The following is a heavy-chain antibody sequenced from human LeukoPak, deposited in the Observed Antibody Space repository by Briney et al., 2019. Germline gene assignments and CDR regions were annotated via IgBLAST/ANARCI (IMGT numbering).Heavy chain of an antibody. D-gene: IGHD1-7*01. V-gene: IGHV4-59*11. Sequence: SETLSLTCTVSGGSFSNHYWSWIRQPPGRGLEWIGYIYHTGSTNYNPSLKSRVTISVDTSKNQFSLKLSSVTAADTAVYYCARGNYVDWFDPWGQGTQVTVSS. CDR3: ARGNYVDWFDP. J-gene: IGHJ5*02. CDR1: GGSFSNHY. CDR2: IYHTGST.